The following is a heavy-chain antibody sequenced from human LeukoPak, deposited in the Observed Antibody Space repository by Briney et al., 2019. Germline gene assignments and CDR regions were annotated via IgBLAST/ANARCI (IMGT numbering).Heavy chain of an antibody. V-gene: IGHV1-3*01. CDR2: INAGNGNT. Sequence: ASVKVSCKASGYTFTSYAMHWVRQAPGRRLEWMGWINAGNGNTKYSQKFQGRVTITRDTSASTAYMELSSLRSEDTAVYYCARALLFYGDYFDYWGQGTLVTVSS. J-gene: IGHJ4*02. D-gene: IGHD4-17*01. CDR1: GYTFTSYA. CDR3: ARALLFYGDYFDY.